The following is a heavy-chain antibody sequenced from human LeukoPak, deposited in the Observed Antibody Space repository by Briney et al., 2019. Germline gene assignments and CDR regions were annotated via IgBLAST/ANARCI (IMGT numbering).Heavy chain of an antibody. Sequence: ASVKVSCKASGYTFTSYGISWVRQAPGQGLEWMGWISAYNGNTNYAQKLQGRATMTTDTSTSTAYMELRSLRSGDTAVYYCARDLKRGYSSGRYSWGTGSSSDYWGQGTLVTVSS. V-gene: IGHV1-18*01. D-gene: IGHD6-19*01. J-gene: IGHJ4*02. CDR1: GYTFTSYG. CDR3: ARDLKRGYSSGRYSWGTGSSSDY. CDR2: ISAYNGNT.